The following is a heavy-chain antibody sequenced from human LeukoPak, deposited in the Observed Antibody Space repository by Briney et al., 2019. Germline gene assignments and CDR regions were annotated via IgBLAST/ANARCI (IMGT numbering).Heavy chain of an antibody. CDR2: IYYSGGT. D-gene: IGHD3-22*01. J-gene: IGHJ4*02. V-gene: IGHV4-39*01. CDR1: GGSISSSSYY. Sequence: AETLSLTCTVSGGSISSSSYYWGWIRQPPGKGLEWIISIYYSGGTYYNPSLKSRVTISVDTSKNQFSLKLSSVTAADTAVYYCARLGDSSECDYWGQGTLVTVS. CDR3: ARLGDSSECDY.